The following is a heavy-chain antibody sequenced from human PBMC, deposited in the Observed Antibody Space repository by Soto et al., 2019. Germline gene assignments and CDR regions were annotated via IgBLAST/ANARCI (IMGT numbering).Heavy chain of an antibody. D-gene: IGHD1-26*01. CDR3: ARDLGVGAASDY. V-gene: IGHV1-3*01. Sequence: QVQLVQSGAEVKKPGALVKVSCKASGYTFTSYAMHWVRQAPGQRLEWMGWINAGNGNTKYSQKFQGRVTITGDTSASTAYMELSSLRSEDTAVYYCARDLGVGAASDYWGQGTLVTVSS. CDR1: GYTFTSYA. CDR2: INAGNGNT. J-gene: IGHJ4*02.